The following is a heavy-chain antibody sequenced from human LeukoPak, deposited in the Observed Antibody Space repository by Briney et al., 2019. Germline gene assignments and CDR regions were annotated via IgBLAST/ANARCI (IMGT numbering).Heavy chain of an antibody. CDR1: GFTFSDYY. Sequence: PGGSLRLSCAASGFTFSDYYMSWIRQAPGKGLEWVSYISSSGSTIYYADSVKGRFTISRDNAKNSLYLQMNSLRAEDTAVYCCARRGPALATTDPYYFDYWGQGTLVTVSS. J-gene: IGHJ4*02. V-gene: IGHV3-11*01. CDR2: ISSSGSTI. CDR3: ARRGPALATTDPYYFDY. D-gene: IGHD4-17*01.